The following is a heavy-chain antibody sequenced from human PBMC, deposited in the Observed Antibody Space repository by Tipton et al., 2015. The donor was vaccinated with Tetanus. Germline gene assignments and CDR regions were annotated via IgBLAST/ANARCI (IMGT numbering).Heavy chain of an antibody. CDR1: GDSISSDSFF. V-gene: IGHV4-39*07. CDR2: MSHNGRT. J-gene: IGHJ4*02. Sequence: GLVKPSDTLSLSCSVSGDSISSDSFFWGWIRQPPGKGLEWIASMSHNGRTHYNPSLKSRVTISVDTSKNQFSLKLTSVTAADTAVYYCARANYEFPKKGPFDSWGQGALVIVSS. D-gene: IGHD3-3*01. CDR3: ARANYEFPKKGPFDS.